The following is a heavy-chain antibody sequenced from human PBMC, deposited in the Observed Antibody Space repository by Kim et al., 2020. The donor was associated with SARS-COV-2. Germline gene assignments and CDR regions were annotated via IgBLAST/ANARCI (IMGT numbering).Heavy chain of an antibody. CDR1: GFTFSNYA. Sequence: GGSLRLSCAASGFTFSNYAMHWIRHVPGKGLEWVAVISHDGSQKFYADFVEGRFTISRDNSKSTLDVQMTSLRVEDTAVYYCAKAPRSATDGYYFDYWG. CDR3: AKAPRSATDGYYFDY. V-gene: IGHV3-30*18. J-gene: IGHJ4*01. CDR2: ISHDGSQK. D-gene: IGHD2-15*01.